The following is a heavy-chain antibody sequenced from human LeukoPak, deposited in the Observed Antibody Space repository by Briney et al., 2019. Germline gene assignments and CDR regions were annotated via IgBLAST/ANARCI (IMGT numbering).Heavy chain of an antibody. CDR1: GGSISSGDYY. J-gene: IGHJ4*02. D-gene: IGHD1-26*01. CDR2: IYYSGST. V-gene: IGHV4-30-4*08. CDR3: AREGGSYYGVFDY. Sequence: SETLSLTCTVYGGSISSGDYYWSWIRQPPGKGLEWIGYIYYSGSTYYNPSLKSRVTISVDTSKNQFSLKLSSVTAPDTAVYYCAREGGSYYGVFDYWGQGTLVTVSS.